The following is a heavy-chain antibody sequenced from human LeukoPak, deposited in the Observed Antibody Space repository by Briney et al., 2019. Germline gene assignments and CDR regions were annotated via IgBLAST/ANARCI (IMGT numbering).Heavy chain of an antibody. Sequence: PGGSLRLSCAASGFTFRNYAMTWVRQAPGKGLEWVSAISGNGGGTYYADSVKGRFTSSRDNYKNTLYLQMKSLRAEDTAVYYCANDRPHFDYWGQGNLVTVSS. V-gene: IGHV3-23*01. J-gene: IGHJ4*02. CDR1: GFTFRNYA. CDR3: ANDRPHFDY. CDR2: ISGNGGGT.